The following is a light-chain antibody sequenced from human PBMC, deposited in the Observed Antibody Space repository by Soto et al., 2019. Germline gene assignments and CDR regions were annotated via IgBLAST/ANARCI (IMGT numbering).Light chain of an antibody. V-gene: IGKV3-11*01. CDR3: QQRSNWPRSFT. J-gene: IGKJ3*01. Sequence: EIVLXQSPATLSLSPGQRATLSCRASQSVSTYLAWYQQKPGQAPRLLIYDASNRATGIPARFSGSGSGTDFTLTISSLEPEDFAVYYCQQRSNWPRSFTFGPGTKVDIK. CDR1: QSVSTY. CDR2: DAS.